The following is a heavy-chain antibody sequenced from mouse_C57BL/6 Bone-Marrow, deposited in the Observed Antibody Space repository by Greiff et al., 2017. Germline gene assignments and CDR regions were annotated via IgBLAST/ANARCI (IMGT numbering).Heavy chain of an antibody. Sequence: EVKLQQSGPELVKPGASVKIPCKASGYTFTDYNMDWVKQSHGKSLEWIGDINPNNGGNNYNQKFKGKATLTVDKSSSTAYMELRSLTSEDTAVYYCARYSNSLYAMYYWCQGTSVTVSS. CDR3: ARYSNSLYAMYY. V-gene: IGHV1-18*01. CDR2: INPNNGGN. J-gene: IGHJ4*01. D-gene: IGHD2-5*01. CDR1: GYTFTDYN.